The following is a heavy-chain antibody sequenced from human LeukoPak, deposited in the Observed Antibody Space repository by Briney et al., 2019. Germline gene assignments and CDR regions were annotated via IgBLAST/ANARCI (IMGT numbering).Heavy chain of an antibody. V-gene: IGHV3-74*01. CDR2: NSGDGSAT. Sequence: GGSLRLSCAASGFTFCTYWMHWVRQAPGEGRVWVSRNSGDGSATIYADSVKGRFTISRNNVENTMYLQMNSLTVEDTAVYYCTRRVSATRWFDPWGQGTLVTVSS. CDR1: GFTFCTYW. D-gene: IGHD2-15*01. CDR3: TRRVSATRWFDP. J-gene: IGHJ5*02.